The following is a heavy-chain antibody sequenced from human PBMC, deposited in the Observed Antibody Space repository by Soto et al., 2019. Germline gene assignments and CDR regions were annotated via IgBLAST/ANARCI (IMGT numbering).Heavy chain of an antibody. D-gene: IGHD4-17*01. J-gene: IGHJ6*02. CDR2: INSDGSST. CDR3: ARRGYRSPYGDYYGMDV. V-gene: IGHV3-74*01. Sequence: PGGSLRLSCAASGFTFSSYWMHWVRQAPGKGLVWVSRINSDGSSTSYADSVKGRFTISRDNSKNTLYLQMNSLRAEDTAVYYCARRGYRSPYGDYYGMDVWGQGTTVTVSS. CDR1: GFTFSSYW.